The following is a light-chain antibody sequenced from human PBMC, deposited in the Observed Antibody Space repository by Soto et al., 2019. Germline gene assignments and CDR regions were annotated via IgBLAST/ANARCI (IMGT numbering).Light chain of an antibody. V-gene: IGKV3-20*01. Sequence: EIVLTQSPGTLSLSPGERATLSCRASQSVSSNNLAWYQQRPGQAPRVVIYGASTRATGIPERFSGSGSGTDFTLTISRLEPEDFAVYYCQHYGTSPFTFGPGTKVDI. CDR3: QHYGTSPFT. CDR1: QSVSSNN. J-gene: IGKJ3*01. CDR2: GAS.